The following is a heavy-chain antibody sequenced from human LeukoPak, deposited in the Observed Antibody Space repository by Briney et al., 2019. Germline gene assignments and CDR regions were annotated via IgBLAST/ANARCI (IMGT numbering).Heavy chain of an antibody. V-gene: IGHV5-51*01. CDR2: IYPGGSAT. D-gene: IGHD2-2*01. J-gene: IGHJ3*02. Sequence: GASLNTSCKASGYSFTSYWLGWVRQTPGKGLEWMGIIYPGGSATRSSPSFQGQVTSSADKSTSTTDLQWSSLKASDTAMYYCARPRQKFYQLFDIWGQGTMVTVSS. CDR3: ARPRQKFYQLFDI. CDR1: GYSFTSYW.